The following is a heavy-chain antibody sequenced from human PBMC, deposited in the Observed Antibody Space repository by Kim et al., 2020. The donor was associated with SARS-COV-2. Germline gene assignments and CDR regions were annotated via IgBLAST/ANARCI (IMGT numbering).Heavy chain of an antibody. J-gene: IGHJ6*02. CDR3: ARGERILLWFGELLPKYYYYGMDV. CDR2: INHSGST. V-gene: IGHV4-34*01. D-gene: IGHD3-10*01. Sequence: SETLSLTCAVYGGSFSGYYWSWIRQPPGKGLEWIGEINHSGSTNYNPSLKSRVTISVDTSKNQFSLKLSSVTAADTAVYYCARGERILLWFGELLPKYYYYGMDVWGQGTTVTVSS. CDR1: GGSFSGYY.